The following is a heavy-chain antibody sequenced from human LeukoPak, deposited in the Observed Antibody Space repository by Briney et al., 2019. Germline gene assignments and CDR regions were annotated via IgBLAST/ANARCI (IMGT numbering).Heavy chain of an antibody. D-gene: IGHD3-22*01. Sequence: ASVKVSCKASGYTFTGYYMHWVRQAPGQGLEWMGWINPNSGGTNYAQKFQGRVTMTRDTSISTAYMELSRLRSDDTAVYYCARGPSASYYDSSGYYLYWGQGTLVTVSS. V-gene: IGHV1-2*02. CDR3: ARGPSASYYDSSGYYLY. J-gene: IGHJ4*02. CDR1: GYTFTGYY. CDR2: INPNSGGT.